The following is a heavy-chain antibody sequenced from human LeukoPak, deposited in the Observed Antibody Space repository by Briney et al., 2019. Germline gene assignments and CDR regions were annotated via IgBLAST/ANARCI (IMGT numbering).Heavy chain of an antibody. CDR2: IIPILGIA. CDR1: GGTFSSYA. V-gene: IGHV1-69*04. Sequence: SVKVSCKASGGTFSSYAISWVRPAPGQGLEWMGRIIPILGIANYAQKFQGRVTITADKSTSTAYMELSSLRSEDTAVYYCARDWVMITFGGVNPWFDPWGQGTLVAVSS. CDR3: ARDWVMITFGGVNPWFDP. D-gene: IGHD3-16*01. J-gene: IGHJ5*02.